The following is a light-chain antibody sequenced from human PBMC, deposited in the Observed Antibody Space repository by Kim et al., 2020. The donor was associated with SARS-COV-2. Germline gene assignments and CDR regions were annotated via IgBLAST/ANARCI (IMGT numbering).Light chain of an antibody. J-gene: IGKJ2*03. CDR3: QHYNSYPYS. V-gene: IGKV1-5*01. CDR2: QAS. CDR1: QNIGTW. Sequence: SAALGDRGTITCRASQNIGTWLAWYQQKSGKAPKLLIYQASTLEGGVPSRFSGSGSGAEFSLSISSLQPDDFAIYYCQHYNSYPYSFGQGTKLEI.